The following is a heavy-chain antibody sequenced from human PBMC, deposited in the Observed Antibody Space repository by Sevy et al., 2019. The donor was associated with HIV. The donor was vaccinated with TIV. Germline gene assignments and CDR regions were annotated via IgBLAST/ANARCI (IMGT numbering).Heavy chain of an antibody. V-gene: IGHV3-7*03. CDR1: GFTFSNYW. Sequence: GGSLRLSCAASGFTFSNYWMTWVRQAPGKGLEWVANIKQDGSEKYYVDSVKGRFIISRDNAKNSVYLQMNSLRVEDSAVYFCARSSQSAFDIWGQGTMVTVSS. J-gene: IGHJ3*02. CDR2: IKQDGSEK. CDR3: ARSSQSAFDI. D-gene: IGHD2-2*01.